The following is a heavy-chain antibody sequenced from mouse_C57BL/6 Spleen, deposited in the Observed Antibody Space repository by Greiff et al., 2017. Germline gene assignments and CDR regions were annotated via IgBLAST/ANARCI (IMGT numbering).Heavy chain of an antibody. Sequence: VQLQQSGPELVKPGASVKISCKASGYSFTGYYMNWVKQSPDKSLEWIGEINPSSGGTTYNQTFKATATLTVDKSTSTAYMQLKSLTSEDSAVDYCARSLITTADFDYWGQGTTLTVSS. CDR2: INPSSGGT. CDR3: ARSLITTADFDY. CDR1: GYSFTGYY. D-gene: IGHD1-1*01. V-gene: IGHV1-42*01. J-gene: IGHJ2*01.